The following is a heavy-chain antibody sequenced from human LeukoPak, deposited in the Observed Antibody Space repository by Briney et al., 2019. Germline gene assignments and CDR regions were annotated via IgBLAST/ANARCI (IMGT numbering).Heavy chain of an antibody. CDR3: ARLDSSGYWVSPDY. D-gene: IGHD3-22*01. Sequence: PGGSLRLSCAASGFIFKSYWMSWVRQAPGKGVEGVANIKQDGREENYVDSVRGRFTISRDNAKNSLYLQMNSLRAEDTALYHCARLDSSGYWVSPDYWGQGTLVAVSS. V-gene: IGHV3-7*03. J-gene: IGHJ4*02. CDR1: GFIFKSYW. CDR2: IKQDGREE.